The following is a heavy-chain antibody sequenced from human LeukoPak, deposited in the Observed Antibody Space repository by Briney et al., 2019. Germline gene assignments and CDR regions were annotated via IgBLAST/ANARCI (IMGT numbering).Heavy chain of an antibody. J-gene: IGHJ4*02. CDR2: ISGGRPTT. CDR1: GFTFSSYA. Sequence: GGSLRLSCAASGFTFSSYAMSWVRQAPGKGLEWVSAISGGRPTTYYTDSVKGRFTISRDNSKNTLYLQMNSLRADDTAVYYCAKGGIDLVRGSFDYWGQGTLVTVSS. V-gene: IGHV3-23*01. CDR3: AKGGIDLVRGSFDY. D-gene: IGHD3-10*01.